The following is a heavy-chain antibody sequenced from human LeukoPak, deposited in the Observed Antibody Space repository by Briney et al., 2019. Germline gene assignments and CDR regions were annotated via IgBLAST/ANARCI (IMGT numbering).Heavy chain of an antibody. J-gene: IGHJ4*02. Sequence: SQTLSLTCTVSGGSISSGSYYWSWIRQPAGKGLEWIGRIYTSGSTNYNPSLKSRVTISVDTSKNQFSLKLSSVTAADTAVYYCARRQYYYDSSGYRYLAFDYWGQGTLVTVSS. CDR2: IYTSGST. CDR1: GGSISSGSYY. V-gene: IGHV4-61*02. CDR3: ARRQYYYDSSGYRYLAFDY. D-gene: IGHD3-22*01.